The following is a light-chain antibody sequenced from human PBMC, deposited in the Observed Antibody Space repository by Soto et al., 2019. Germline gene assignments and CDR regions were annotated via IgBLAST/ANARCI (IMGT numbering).Light chain of an antibody. CDR3: QQSYTTPPIT. CDR1: QNIRSH. CDR2: SAS. J-gene: IGKJ5*01. Sequence: DIQMTQSPSAHSASVGDTVTITCRASQNIRSHLNWYQQXPGKAPXLLIYSASRLQSGVPSRFGGSGSGTDFTLTISDLQPEDFANYYGQQSYTTPPITFGLGTRLEIK. V-gene: IGKV1-39*01.